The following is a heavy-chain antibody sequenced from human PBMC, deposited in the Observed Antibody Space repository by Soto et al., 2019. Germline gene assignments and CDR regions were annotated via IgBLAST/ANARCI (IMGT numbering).Heavy chain of an antibody. CDR3: SKSTGNAWATIYFDA. V-gene: IGHV3-23*01. Sequence: GSLRLSCAASGFTFSSYAMSWVRQAPGKGLEWVSAISGSGGSTYYADSVKGRFTISRDNSKNTLFLQMNGLRAEDTAVFYCSKSTGNAWATIYFDAWGEGSLVTVSS. J-gene: IGHJ4*02. CDR1: GFTFSSYA. CDR2: ISGSGGST. D-gene: IGHD4-4*01.